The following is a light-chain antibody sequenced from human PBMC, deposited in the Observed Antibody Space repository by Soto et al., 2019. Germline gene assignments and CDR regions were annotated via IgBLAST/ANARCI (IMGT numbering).Light chain of an antibody. J-gene: IGLJ1*01. CDR3: ASFTSSNTYV. CDR1: NSDSGSYNL. Sequence: QSDLTQPASVSGSPGQSITISCTSTNSDSGSYNLVSWYQQHPGKAPKLLISEVSNRPSGVSYRFSGSKSANTASLTISGLQAEDEADYYCASFTSSNTYVFGTGTKVTVL. CDR2: EVS. V-gene: IGLV2-14*02.